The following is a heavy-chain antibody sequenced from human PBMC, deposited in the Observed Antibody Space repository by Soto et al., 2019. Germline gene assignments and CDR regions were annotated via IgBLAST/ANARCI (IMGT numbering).Heavy chain of an antibody. Sequence: SETLSLTCTVSGGSISSYYWSWIRQPPGKGLEWIGYIYYSGSTNYNPSLKSRVTISVDTSKNQFSLKLSSVTAADTAVYYCARGGYCSGGSCYQDRRFYNWFDPWGQGTLVTVSS. V-gene: IGHV4-59*01. CDR2: IYYSGST. D-gene: IGHD2-15*01. J-gene: IGHJ5*02. CDR3: ARGGYCSGGSCYQDRRFYNWFDP. CDR1: GGSISSYY.